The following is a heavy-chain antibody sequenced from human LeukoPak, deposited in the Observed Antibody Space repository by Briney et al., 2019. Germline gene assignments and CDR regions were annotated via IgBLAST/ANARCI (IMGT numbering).Heavy chain of an antibody. J-gene: IGHJ4*02. CDR3: ARGDDVGTQGYYFDY. D-gene: IGHD7-27*01. CDR2: INHSGST. V-gene: IGHV4-34*01. Sequence: SETLSLTCAVYGGSFSGYYWSWIRQPPGKGLEWIGEINHSGSTNYNPSLKSRVTISVDTSKNQFSLKLSSVTAADTAVYYCARGDDVGTQGYYFDYWGQGTLVTVSS. CDR1: GGSFSGYY.